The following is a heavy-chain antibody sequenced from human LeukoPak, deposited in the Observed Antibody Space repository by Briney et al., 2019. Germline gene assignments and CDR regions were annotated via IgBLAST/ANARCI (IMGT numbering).Heavy chain of an antibody. CDR1: GGSISSSSYY. CDR2: IYTSGST. Sequence: TLSLTCTVSGGSISSSSYYWNWIRQPAGKGLEWIGRIYTSGSTNYNPSLKSRVTISIDTSKNQFSLKLSSVTAADTAVYYCARGLWFGDENPPYFDYWGQGTLVTVSS. V-gene: IGHV4-61*02. J-gene: IGHJ4*02. D-gene: IGHD3-10*01. CDR3: ARGLWFGDENPPYFDY.